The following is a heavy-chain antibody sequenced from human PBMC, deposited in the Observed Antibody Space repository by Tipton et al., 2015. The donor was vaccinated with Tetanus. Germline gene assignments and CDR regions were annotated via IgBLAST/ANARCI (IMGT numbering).Heavy chain of an antibody. Sequence: TLSLTCSVSGGSISSYYWAWIRQPPGRGLEWIGAISYRGETHFNPSLGSRVSMPVDTSKNQFSVDLSSVTAADTAVYFCARHYDTSGYYFVWGQGVLVTVSS. CDR2: ISYRGET. V-gene: IGHV4-59*04. CDR3: ARHYDTSGYYFV. J-gene: IGHJ4*02. D-gene: IGHD3-22*01. CDR1: GGSISSYY.